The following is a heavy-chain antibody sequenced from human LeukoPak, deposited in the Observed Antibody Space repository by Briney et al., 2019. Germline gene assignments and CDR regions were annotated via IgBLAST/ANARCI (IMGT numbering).Heavy chain of an antibody. CDR3: ARDNYDSSGYYFD. CDR2: ISSSGSTI. CDR1: GFTFSSYE. Sequence: PGGSLRLSWAVSGFTFSSYEMNWVRQAPGKGLEWVSYISSSGSTIYYADSVKGRFTISRDNAKKSLYLQMNSLRAEDTAVYYCARDNYDSSGYYFDWGQGTLVTVSS. D-gene: IGHD3-22*01. V-gene: IGHV3-48*03. J-gene: IGHJ4*02.